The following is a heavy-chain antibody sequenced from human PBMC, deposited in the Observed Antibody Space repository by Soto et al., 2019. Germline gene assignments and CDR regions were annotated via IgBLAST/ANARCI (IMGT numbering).Heavy chain of an antibody. J-gene: IGHJ5*02. CDR3: ARADYDSKGYSRDP. CDR2: IYYSGST. Sequence: SETLSLTCTVSGGSISSYYWSWIRQPPGKGLEWIGYIYYSGSTNYNPSLKSRVTISVDTSKNQFSLKLSSVTAADTAVYYCARADYDSKGYSRDPWGVGILVTVTS. V-gene: IGHV4-59*08. D-gene: IGHD3-16*01. CDR1: GGSISSYY.